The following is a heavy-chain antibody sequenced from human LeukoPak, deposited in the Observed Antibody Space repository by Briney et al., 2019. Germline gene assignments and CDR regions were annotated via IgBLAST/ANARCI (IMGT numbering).Heavy chain of an antibody. V-gene: IGHV4-39*07. CDR1: GGSISSSSYY. D-gene: IGHD3-16*01. CDR2: IYYSGST. J-gene: IGHJ5*02. CDR3: ARDRGSSPPNWFDP. Sequence: SETLSLTCTVSGGSISSSSYYWGWIRQPPGKGLEWIGSIYYSGSTYYNPSLKSRVTISVDTSKNQFSLKLSSVTAADTAVYYCARDRGSSPPNWFDPWGQGTLVTVFS.